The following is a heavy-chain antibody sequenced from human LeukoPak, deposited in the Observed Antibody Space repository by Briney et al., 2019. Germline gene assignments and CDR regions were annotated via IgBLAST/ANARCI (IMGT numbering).Heavy chain of an antibody. CDR3: ARFPRWFGESIDAFDI. J-gene: IGHJ3*02. V-gene: IGHV4-34*01. CDR1: GGSFSGYY. Sequence: PSETLSLTCAVSGGSFSGYYWSWIRQPPGKGLEWIGEINHSGSTNYNPSLKSRVTISVDTSKNQFSLKLSSVTAADTAVYYCARFPRWFGESIDAFDIWGQGTMVTVSS. CDR2: INHSGST. D-gene: IGHD3-10*01.